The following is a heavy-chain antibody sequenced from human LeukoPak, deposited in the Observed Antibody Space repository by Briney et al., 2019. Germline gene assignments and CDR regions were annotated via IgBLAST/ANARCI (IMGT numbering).Heavy chain of an antibody. J-gene: IGHJ5*02. CDR3: ARDRLVVVAADWFDP. D-gene: IGHD2-15*01. CDR2: IYYSGST. CDR1: GGSISSSSYY. V-gene: IGHV4-39*07. Sequence: SETLSLTCTVSGGSISSSSYYWGWIRQLPGKGLEWIGSIYYSGSTYYNPSLKSRVTISVDTSKNQFSLKLSSVTAADAAVYYCARDRLVVVAADWFDPWGQGTLVTVSS.